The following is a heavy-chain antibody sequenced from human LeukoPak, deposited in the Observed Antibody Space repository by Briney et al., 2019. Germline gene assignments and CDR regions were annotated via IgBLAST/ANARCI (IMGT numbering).Heavy chain of an antibody. CDR3: ASPRAAAGTGSYWYFDL. CDR2: IKQDGSEK. D-gene: IGHD6-13*01. V-gene: IGHV3-7*01. CDR1: GFTFSSYW. J-gene: IGHJ2*01. Sequence: GGSLRLSCAASGFTFSSYWMSWVRQAPGKGLEWVANIKQDGSEKYYVDSVKGRFTISRDNAKNSLYLQMNSLRAEDTAVYYCASPRAAAGTGSYWYFDLWGRGTLVTVSS.